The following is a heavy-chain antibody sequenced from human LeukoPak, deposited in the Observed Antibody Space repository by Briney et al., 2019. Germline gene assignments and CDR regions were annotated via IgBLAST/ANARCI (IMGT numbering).Heavy chain of an antibody. D-gene: IGHD6-19*01. CDR1: GFSVSSFG. J-gene: IGHJ4*02. CDR3: AQGFSSGWYPY. CDR2: ISLNGETT. V-gene: IGHV3-23*01. Sequence: GGSLTLSCAVSGFSVSSFGMSWVRQAPGTGLEWISAISLNGETTWYADSVKGRFTISRDNSKNTLYLRLTSLRAEDTAVYYCAQGFSSGWYPYWGQGSLVSVSS.